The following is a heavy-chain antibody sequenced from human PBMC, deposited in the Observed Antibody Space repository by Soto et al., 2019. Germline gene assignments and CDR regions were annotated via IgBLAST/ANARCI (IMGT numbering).Heavy chain of an antibody. D-gene: IGHD4-17*01. Sequence: SETLSLTCTVSGGSISSYYWSWIRQPPGKGLEWIGYIYYSGSTNYNPSLKSRVTISVDTSKNQFSLKLSSVTAADTAVYYCARAYGDCFDYWGQGALVTVSS. CDR3: ARAYGDCFDY. J-gene: IGHJ4*02. CDR1: GGSISSYY. CDR2: IYYSGST. V-gene: IGHV4-59*01.